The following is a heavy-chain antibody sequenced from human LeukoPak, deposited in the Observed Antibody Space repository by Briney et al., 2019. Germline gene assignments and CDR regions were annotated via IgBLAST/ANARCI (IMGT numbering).Heavy chain of an antibody. D-gene: IGHD5-24*01. CDR1: GYTFTSYA. Sequence: ASVRVSCKASGYTFTSYAMHWVRQAPGQRLEWMGWINAGNGNTKYSQKFQGRVTITRDTSASTAYMELSSLRSEDTAVFYCARTEMATILDFDYWGQGTLVTVSS. V-gene: IGHV1-3*01. CDR3: ARTEMATILDFDY. J-gene: IGHJ4*02. CDR2: INAGNGNT.